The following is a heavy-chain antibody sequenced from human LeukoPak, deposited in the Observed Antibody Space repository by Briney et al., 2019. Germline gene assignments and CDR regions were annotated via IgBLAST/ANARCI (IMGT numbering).Heavy chain of an antibody. CDR2: INPNSGGT. J-gene: IGHJ3*02. D-gene: IGHD3-22*01. CDR3: ARVYYYDSSGYYDDAFDI. V-gene: IGHV1-2*02. Sequence: GASVKVSCKASGYTFTGYYMHWVRQAPGQGLEWMGWINPNSGGTNYAQKFQGRVTMTSDTSISTAYMELSSLRSEDTAVYYCARVYYYDSSGYYDDAFDIWGQGTMVTVSS. CDR1: GYTFTGYY.